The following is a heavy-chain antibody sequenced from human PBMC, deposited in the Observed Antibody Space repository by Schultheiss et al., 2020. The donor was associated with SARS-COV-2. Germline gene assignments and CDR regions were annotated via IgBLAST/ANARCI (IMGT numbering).Heavy chain of an antibody. CDR3: ATRRDYVWGSFRPHFDY. CDR1: GFTVSSNY. Sequence: GESLKISCAASGFTVSSNYMSWVRQAPGKGLEWVSTISGSGGETYYADSVKGRFTISRDNSKNTLYLQMNSLRAEDTAVYYCATRRDYVWGSFRPHFDYWGQGTLVTVSS. J-gene: IGHJ4*02. CDR2: ISGSGGET. V-gene: IGHV3-23*01. D-gene: IGHD3-16*02.